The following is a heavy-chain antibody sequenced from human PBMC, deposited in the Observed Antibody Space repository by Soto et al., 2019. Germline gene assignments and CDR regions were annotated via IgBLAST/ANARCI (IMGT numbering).Heavy chain of an antibody. CDR3: TTDYYYDSSGYYYAPVY. J-gene: IGHJ4*02. D-gene: IGHD3-22*01. V-gene: IGHV3-15*07. CDR2: IKSKTDGGTT. Sequence: EVQLVESGGGLVTPGGSLRLSCAASGFTFSNAWMNWVRQAPGKGLEWVGRIKSKTDGGTTDYAAPVKGRFTISRDDSKDTLYLQMNSLKTEDTAVYYCTTDYYYDSSGYYYAPVYWGQGTLVTVSS. CDR1: GFTFSNAW.